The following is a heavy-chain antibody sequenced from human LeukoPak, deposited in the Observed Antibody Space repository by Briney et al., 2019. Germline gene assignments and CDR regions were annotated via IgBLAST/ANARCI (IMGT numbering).Heavy chain of an antibody. V-gene: IGHV4-34*01. CDR2: INHSGST. Sequence: SETLSLTCAVYGGSFSGYYWSWIRQPPGKGLEWIGEINHSGSTNYNPSLKSRVTISVDTSKNQFSLKLSSVTAADTAVYYCARVSGGAVPYWGQGTLVTVSS. CDR1: GGSFSGYY. CDR3: ARVSGGAVPY. D-gene: IGHD6-19*01. J-gene: IGHJ4*02.